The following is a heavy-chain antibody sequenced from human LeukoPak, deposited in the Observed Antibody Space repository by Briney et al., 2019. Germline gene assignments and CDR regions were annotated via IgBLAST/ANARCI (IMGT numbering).Heavy chain of an antibody. CDR2: ISTYNSNT. V-gene: IGHV1-18*01. Sequence: ASVKVSCKASGYTFSSYGISWVRQAPGQGLEWMGWISTYNSNTNYAQKLQGRVTMTTDTSTSTAYMELRSLRSEDTAVYYCARDLRPVGVGELLWDYWGQGTLVTVSS. J-gene: IGHJ4*02. CDR3: ARDLRPVGVGELLWDY. D-gene: IGHD3-10*01. CDR1: GYTFSSYG.